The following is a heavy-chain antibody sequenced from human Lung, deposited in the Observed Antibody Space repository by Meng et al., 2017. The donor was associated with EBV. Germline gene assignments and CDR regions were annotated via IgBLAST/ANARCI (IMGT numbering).Heavy chain of an antibody. CDR3: ASESGRGFTPDY. V-gene: IGHV1-69*01. J-gene: IGHJ4*02. CDR2: LIPMPDAP. D-gene: IGHD3-10*01. CDR1: GGTFRSDA. Sequence: QVQLVQSGAEVKKPXYSVNVPCKTSGGTFRSDAVSWVRQAPGQGLEWMGGLIPMPDAPHYAQKFQDRVRITADESTSTHYMDLSGLRSEDTAVYYCASESGRGFTPDYWGQGTLVTVSS.